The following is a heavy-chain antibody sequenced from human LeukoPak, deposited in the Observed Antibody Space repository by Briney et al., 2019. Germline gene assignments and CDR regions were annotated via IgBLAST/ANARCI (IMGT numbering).Heavy chain of an antibody. CDR1: GFTFDDYG. CDR3: ARDKAHRYYYDSSGYYYDAFDI. D-gene: IGHD3-22*01. V-gene: IGHV3-20*04. CDR2: INWNGGST. J-gene: IGHJ3*02. Sequence: GGSLRHSCAASGFTFDDYGMSWVRQAPGKGLEWVSGINWNGGSTGYADSVKGRFTISRANAKNSLYLQMNSLRAEDTALYYCARDKAHRYYYDSSGYYYDAFDIWGQGTMVTVSS.